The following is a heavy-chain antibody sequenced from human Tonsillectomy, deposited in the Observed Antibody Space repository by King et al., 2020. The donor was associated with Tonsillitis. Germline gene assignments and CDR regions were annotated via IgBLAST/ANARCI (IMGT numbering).Heavy chain of an antibody. Sequence: VQLVESGGGVVQPGRSLRLSCAASGFTFSSYGMHWVRQAPGKGLEWVAVISYDGSNKYYADSVKGRFTISRDNSKNTLYLQMNSLRAEDTAVYYCAKGDLYGSGSYYNSFGYWGQGTLVTVSS. CDR2: ISYDGSNK. CDR3: AKGDLYGSGSYYNSFGY. D-gene: IGHD3-10*01. J-gene: IGHJ4*02. CDR1: GFTFSSYG. V-gene: IGHV3-30*18.